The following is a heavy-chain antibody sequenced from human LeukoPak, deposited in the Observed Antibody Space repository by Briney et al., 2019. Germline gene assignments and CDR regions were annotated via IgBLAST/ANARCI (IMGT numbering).Heavy chain of an antibody. CDR3: ARAAAGTNSWYYFDY. J-gene: IGHJ4*02. CDR2: IHYSGST. V-gene: IGHV4-30-4*01. CDR1: GDSISSCDHY. D-gene: IGHD6-19*01. Sequence: SQTLSLTCTVSGDSISSCDHYWSWIRQPPGKGLEWIGYIHYSGSTYYNPSLKSRVIISGDMSKNQFSLSLNSLTAADSAMYYCARAAAGTNSWYYFDYWGQGTLVTVSS.